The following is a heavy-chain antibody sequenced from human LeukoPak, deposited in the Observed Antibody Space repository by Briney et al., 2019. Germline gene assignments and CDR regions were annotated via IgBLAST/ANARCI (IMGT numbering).Heavy chain of an antibody. V-gene: IGHV3-7*01. CDR2: IKQDGSES. Sequence: GGSLRLSCAASGFPFSSYWMTWVRQAPGTGLEWVANIKQDGSESYYLDSVKGRFTVSRDNAKNTLYLQMDSLRAEDTAVYYCARGGHSSGWYWDAFDIWGQGTMVTVSS. D-gene: IGHD6-19*01. J-gene: IGHJ3*02. CDR1: GFPFSSYW. CDR3: ARGGHSSGWYWDAFDI.